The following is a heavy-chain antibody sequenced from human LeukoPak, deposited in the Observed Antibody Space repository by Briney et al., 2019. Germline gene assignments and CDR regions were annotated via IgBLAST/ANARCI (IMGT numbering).Heavy chain of an antibody. Sequence: GASVKVSCKASGYTFTGYYMHWVRQAPGQGPEWMGWINPNSGGTNYAQKFQGRVTMTRDTSISTAYMELSRLRSDDTAVYYCASIFYGDYPSPFDYWGQGTLVTVSS. CDR3: ASIFYGDYPSPFDY. CDR1: GYTFTGYY. CDR2: INPNSGGT. J-gene: IGHJ4*02. V-gene: IGHV1-2*02. D-gene: IGHD4-17*01.